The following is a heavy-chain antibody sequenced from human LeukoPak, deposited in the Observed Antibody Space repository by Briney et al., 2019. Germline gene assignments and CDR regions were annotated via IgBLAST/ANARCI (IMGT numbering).Heavy chain of an antibody. J-gene: IGHJ3*02. D-gene: IGHD1-26*01. CDR2: IYPDDSST. CDR1: GYRFTSYW. CDR3: ARHFTGGDGFDI. V-gene: IGHV5-51*01. Sequence: GESLKISCKGSGYRFTSYWIGWVRQMPGKGLEWMGIIYPDDSSTRYNPSFQGQVTFSADKSINTAYLLWSSLEAADTAMYYCARHFTGGDGFDIWGQGTKVIVSS.